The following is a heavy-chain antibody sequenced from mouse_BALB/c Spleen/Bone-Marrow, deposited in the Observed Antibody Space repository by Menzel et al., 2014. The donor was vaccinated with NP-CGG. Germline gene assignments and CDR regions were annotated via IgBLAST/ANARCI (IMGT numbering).Heavy chain of an antibody. Sequence: QVQLQQSGPGLVAPSQSLSIICTVSGFSLXSYGVHWVRQPPGKGLEWLGVIWAGGSTNYNSALMSRLSISKDNSKSQVFLKMNSLQTDDTAMYYCARVSSTMITTVFAYWGQGTLVTVSA. CDR2: IWAGGST. J-gene: IGHJ3*01. CDR3: ARVSSTMITTVFAY. V-gene: IGHV2-9*02. CDR1: GFSLXSYG. D-gene: IGHD2-4*01.